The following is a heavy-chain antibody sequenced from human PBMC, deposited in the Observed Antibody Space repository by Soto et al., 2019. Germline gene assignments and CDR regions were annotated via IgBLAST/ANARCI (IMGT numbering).Heavy chain of an antibody. J-gene: IGHJ6*02. D-gene: IGHD3-3*01. V-gene: IGHV4-59*01. CDR1: GGSISRYY. CDR3: AREYYDFWSVTYSYYGLDV. Sequence: PSETLSLTCTVSGGSISRYYWSWIRQAPVSVLEWIGNIFSSGSTNYNPSLKSRVAISVDTSKNQVSLKLNAVTTADTAVYYCAREYYDFWSVTYSYYGLDVWGQGTTVTVSS. CDR2: IFSSGST.